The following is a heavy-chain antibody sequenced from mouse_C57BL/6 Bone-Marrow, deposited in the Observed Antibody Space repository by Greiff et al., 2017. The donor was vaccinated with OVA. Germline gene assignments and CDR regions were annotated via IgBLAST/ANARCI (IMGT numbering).Heavy chain of an antibody. V-gene: IGHV1-62-2*01. CDR2: FYPGSGSI. CDR1: GYTFTEYT. J-gene: IGHJ2*01. Sequence: VQLQESGAELVKPGASVKLSCKASGYTFTEYTIHWVKQRSGQGLEWIGWFYPGSGSIKYNEKFKDKATLTADKSSSTVYMELSRLTSEDSAVYFCARHEDLDYYGSSYFDYWGQGTTLTVSS. D-gene: IGHD1-1*01. CDR3: ARHEDLDYYGSSYFDY.